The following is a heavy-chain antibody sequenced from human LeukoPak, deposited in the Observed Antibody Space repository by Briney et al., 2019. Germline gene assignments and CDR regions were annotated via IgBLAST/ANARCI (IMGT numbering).Heavy chain of an antibody. CDR3: AKCIVGATAPFDY. CDR1: GFTFSNYE. CDR2: ISRGGRTV. V-gene: IGHV3-48*03. Sequence: GGSLRLSCAASGFTFSNYEMNWVRQAPGKGLDWVAYISRGGRTVDYADSVKGRFTISRDNSKNTLYLQMNSLRAEGTAVYYCAKCIVGATAPFDYWGQGTLVTVSS. J-gene: IGHJ4*02. D-gene: IGHD1-26*01.